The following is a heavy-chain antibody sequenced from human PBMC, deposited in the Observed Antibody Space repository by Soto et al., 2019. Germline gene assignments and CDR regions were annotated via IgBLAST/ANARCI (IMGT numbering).Heavy chain of an antibody. CDR1: GFTFSSYG. CDR3: AKDRGGGNVNWFDP. J-gene: IGHJ5*02. Sequence: QVQLVESGGGVVQPGRSLRLSCAASGFTFSSYGMHWVRQAPGKGLEWVAVISYDGSNKYYADSVKGRFTISRDNSENTLYLQMNSLRAEDTAVYYCAKDRGGGNVNWFDPWGQGTLVTVSS. D-gene: IGHD2-15*01. V-gene: IGHV3-30*18. CDR2: ISYDGSNK.